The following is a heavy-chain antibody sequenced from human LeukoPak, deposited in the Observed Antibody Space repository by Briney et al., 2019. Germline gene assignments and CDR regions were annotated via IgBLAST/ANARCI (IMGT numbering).Heavy chain of an antibody. CDR2: IYYSGST. D-gene: IGHD3-3*01. CDR1: GGSISSSSYY. CDR3: ARGSRTIFPT. V-gene: IGHV4-39*07. J-gene: IGHJ5*02. Sequence: SETLSLTCTVSGGSISSSSYYWGWIRQPPGKGLEWIGSIYYSGSTYYNPSLKSRVTISVDTSKNQFSLKLSSVTAADTAVYYCARGSRTIFPTWGQGTLVTVSS.